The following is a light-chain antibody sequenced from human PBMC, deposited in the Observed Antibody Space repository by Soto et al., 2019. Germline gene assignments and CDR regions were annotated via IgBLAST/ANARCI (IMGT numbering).Light chain of an antibody. CDR1: SSDVGGYNY. CDR3: SSYTSSTS. J-gene: IGLJ2*01. Sequence: QSALTQPASVSGSPGQSITISCTGTSSDVGGYNYVSWYQQHPGKAPKLMIYDVNTRPSGVSNRFSGSKSGNTASLTISGLQAEDEADYYCSSYTSSTSFGGGTKVTVL. V-gene: IGLV2-14*01. CDR2: DVN.